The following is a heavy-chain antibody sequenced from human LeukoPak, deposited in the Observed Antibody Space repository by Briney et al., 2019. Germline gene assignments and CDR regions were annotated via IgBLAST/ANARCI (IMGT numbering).Heavy chain of an antibody. CDR1: GFTFSRYW. CDR3: TTDGVRYRDRWELLIGYFDY. CDR2: IKSKTDGGTT. Sequence: GGSLRLSCAASGFTFSRYWMSWVRQAPGKGLEWVGRIKSKTDGGTTDYAAPVKGRFTISRDDSKNTLYLQMNSLKTEDTAVYYCTTDGVRYRDRWELLIGYFDYWGQGTLVTVSS. J-gene: IGHJ4*02. D-gene: IGHD1-26*01. V-gene: IGHV3-15*01.